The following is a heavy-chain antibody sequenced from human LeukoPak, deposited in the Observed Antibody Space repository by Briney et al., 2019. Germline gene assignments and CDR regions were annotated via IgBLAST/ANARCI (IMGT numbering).Heavy chain of an antibody. V-gene: IGHV4-59*08. D-gene: IGHD3-3*01. CDR1: GGSISSDY. J-gene: IGHJ5*02. CDR2: VYYSGIT. CDR3: TRLLGWSGPINWFDP. Sequence: SETLSLTCTVSGGSISSDYWSWIRQPPGKGLEWIGYVYYSGITNYNPSLKSRVTISVGTSKNHFSLKLTSVTAADTAVYYCTRLLGWSGPINWFDPWGRGTLVTVSS.